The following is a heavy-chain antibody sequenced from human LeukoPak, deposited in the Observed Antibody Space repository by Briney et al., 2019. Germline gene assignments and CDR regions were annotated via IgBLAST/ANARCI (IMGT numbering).Heavy chain of an antibody. V-gene: IGHV4-31*03. CDR3: ARDRSSGWFDY. Sequence: SETLSLTCTVSGGSIGSGGYYYTWIRQHPGKGLEYIGYIYYSGSTYYNPSLKSRVAMSVDTSKSQFSLKLSSVTAADTAVYYCARDRSSGWFDYWGQGTLVTVSS. CDR1: GGSIGSGGYY. CDR2: IYYSGST. J-gene: IGHJ4*02. D-gene: IGHD6-19*01.